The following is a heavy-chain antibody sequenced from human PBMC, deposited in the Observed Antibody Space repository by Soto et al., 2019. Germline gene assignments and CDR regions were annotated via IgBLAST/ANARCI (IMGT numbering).Heavy chain of an antibody. CDR2: IYPGDSDT. V-gene: IGHV5-51*01. Sequence: GESLKISCKGSGYSFTSYWIGWVRQMPGKGLEWKGIIYPGDSDTRYSPSFQGQVTISADKSISTAYLQWSSLKASDTALFYCARTVYYGSGSPYYYGMDVWGQGTTVTVSS. D-gene: IGHD3-10*01. J-gene: IGHJ6*02. CDR1: GYSFTSYW. CDR3: ARTVYYGSGSPYYYGMDV.